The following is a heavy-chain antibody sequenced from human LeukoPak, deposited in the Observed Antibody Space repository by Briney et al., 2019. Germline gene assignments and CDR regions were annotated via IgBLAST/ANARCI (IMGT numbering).Heavy chain of an antibody. Sequence: ASVKVSCKASGYTFTGYYLHWVRQAPGQGLEWMGWINPNSGGTNYAQKFQGRVTMTRDTSISTAYMGLSRLRSDDTAVYYCARVRSCGSSTSCYIRGFDYWGQGTLVTVSS. D-gene: IGHD2-2*02. CDR2: INPNSGGT. CDR3: ARVRSCGSSTSCYIRGFDY. J-gene: IGHJ4*02. V-gene: IGHV1-2*02. CDR1: GYTFTGYY.